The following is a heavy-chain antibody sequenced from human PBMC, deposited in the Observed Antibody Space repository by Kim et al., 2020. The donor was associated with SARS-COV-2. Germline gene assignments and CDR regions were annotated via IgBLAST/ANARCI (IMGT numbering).Heavy chain of an antibody. J-gene: IGHJ4*02. CDR3: ARLDYGGSSTWFDY. Sequence: TPPLKGGVTISVDTSKSQFALQLTSVTAADTAVYYCARLDYGGSSTWFDYWGQGTLVTVSS. D-gene: IGHD4-17*01. V-gene: IGHV4-4*08.